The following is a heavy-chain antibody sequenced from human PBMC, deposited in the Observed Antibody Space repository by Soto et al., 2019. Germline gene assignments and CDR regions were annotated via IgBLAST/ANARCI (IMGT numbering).Heavy chain of an antibody. V-gene: IGHV1-8*01. CDR2: TNPNSGNT. CDR3: ARRAVLLWFGESRRYYYYMDV. D-gene: IGHD3-10*01. J-gene: IGHJ6*03. Sequence: ASVKVSCKASGYTFTSYDINWVRQATGQGLEWMGWTNPNSGNTGYAQKFQGRVTMTRNTSISTAYMELSSLRSEDTAVYYCARRAVLLWFGESRRYYYYMDVWGKGTTVTVSS. CDR1: GYTFTSYD.